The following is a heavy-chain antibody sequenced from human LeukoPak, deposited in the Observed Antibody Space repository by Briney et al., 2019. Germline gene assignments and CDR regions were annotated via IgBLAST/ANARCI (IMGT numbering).Heavy chain of an antibody. V-gene: IGHV3-23*01. Sequence: GGSLRLSCAAYGFTFSNYAMSWVRQGPGKGLEWVSGISGSAGGTYYADSVKGRFTISRDNSQNTLYLQMNSLRAEDTAVYYCAKGLRRDAFDIWGQGTMVTVSS. CDR2: ISGSAGGT. CDR1: GFTFSNYA. J-gene: IGHJ3*02. CDR3: AKGLRRDAFDI.